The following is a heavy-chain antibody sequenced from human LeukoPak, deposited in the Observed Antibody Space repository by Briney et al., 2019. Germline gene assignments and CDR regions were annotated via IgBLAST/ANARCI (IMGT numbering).Heavy chain of an antibody. J-gene: IGHJ6*03. D-gene: IGHD2-15*01. Sequence: GASVTVSCKASGYTFTVYYMHWVRQAPGQGVEWMGWINPNSGGTNYVQKFQGRVTMTRDTSISTAYMELSRLRSDDTAVYYCARGHPWNRVAATLGSRYSMDVWGKGTTVTISS. V-gene: IGHV1-2*02. CDR1: GYTFTVYY. CDR2: INPNSGGT. CDR3: ARGHPWNRVAATLGSRYSMDV.